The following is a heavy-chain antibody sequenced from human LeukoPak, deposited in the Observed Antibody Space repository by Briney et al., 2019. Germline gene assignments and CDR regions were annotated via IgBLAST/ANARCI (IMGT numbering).Heavy chain of an antibody. J-gene: IGHJ4*02. CDR2: FDPEDGET. Sequence: ASVKVSCKVSGYTLTELSMHWVRQAPGKGLEWMGGFDPEDGETIYAQKFQGRVTMTEDTSTDAAYMELSSLRSEDTAVYYCATAPSTVVPAMVPYYFDYWGQETLVTVSS. D-gene: IGHD4-23*01. CDR3: ATAPSTVVPAMVPYYFDY. V-gene: IGHV1-24*01. CDR1: GYTLTELS.